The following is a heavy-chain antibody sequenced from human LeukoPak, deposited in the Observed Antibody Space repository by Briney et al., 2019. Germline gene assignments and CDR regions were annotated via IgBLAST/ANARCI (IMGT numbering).Heavy chain of an antibody. V-gene: IGHV1-69*13. CDR1: GGTFSSYA. D-gene: IGHD5-12*01. CDR2: IIPIFGTA. CDR3: GVEYSGYVDY. J-gene: IGHJ4*02. Sequence: ASVKVSCKASGGTFSSYAISWVRQAPGQGLEWMGGIIPIFGTANYAQKFQGRVTITADESTSTAYMELSSLRSEDTAVYYCGVEYSGYVDYWGQGTLVTVSS.